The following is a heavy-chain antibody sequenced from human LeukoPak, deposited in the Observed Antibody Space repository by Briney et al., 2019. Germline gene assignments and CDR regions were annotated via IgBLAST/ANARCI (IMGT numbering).Heavy chain of an antibody. J-gene: IGHJ4*02. CDR2: INPDSGDT. V-gene: IGHV1-2*02. CDR3: ARDLRRGWSRDGYIPFDS. CDR1: GYTFTGNY. Sequence: GASVKVSCKTSGYTFTGNYIHWLRQAPGQGLEWMGWINPDSGDTSYAQKVQGRVTMTRDTSISTAYTELNRLRSDDTAVYYCARDLRRGWSRDGYIPFDSWGQGTLVTVSS. D-gene: IGHD5-24*01.